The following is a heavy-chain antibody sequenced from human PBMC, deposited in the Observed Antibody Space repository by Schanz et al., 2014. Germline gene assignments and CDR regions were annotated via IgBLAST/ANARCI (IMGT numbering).Heavy chain of an antibody. CDR1: GFTVTSYY. J-gene: IGHJ6*02. CDR3: ARARYGLDV. CDR2: IRGSGGGT. Sequence: EMQLVESGGGLIQPGGSLRLSCAASGFTVTSYYMSWVRQPPGKGLEWVSSIRGSGGGTDYADSVKGRFTISRDNSKNTLYLQMNSLRAEDTAVYYCARARYGLDVWGQGTTVTVSS. V-gene: IGHV3-23*04.